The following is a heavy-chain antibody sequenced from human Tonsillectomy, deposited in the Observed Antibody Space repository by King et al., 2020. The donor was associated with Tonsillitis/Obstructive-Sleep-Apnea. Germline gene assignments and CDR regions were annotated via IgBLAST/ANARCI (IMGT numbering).Heavy chain of an antibody. CDR2: ITSSGSTI. CDR1: GYTFSSYE. Sequence: DVQLVESGGGLVQPGGSLRLPCAAAGYTFSSYEMNWVRQAPGQGLEWVSYITSSGSTIFYADSVKGRFSISRDNAKNSLYLKMNSLRAEATAVYYCARGPEIEYGMDVSRQGTTVTLS. D-gene: IGHD1-26*01. CDR3: ARGPEIEYGMDV. V-gene: IGHV3-48*03. J-gene: IGHJ6*02.